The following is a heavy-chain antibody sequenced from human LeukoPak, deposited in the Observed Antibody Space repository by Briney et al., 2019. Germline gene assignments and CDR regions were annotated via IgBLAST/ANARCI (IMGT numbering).Heavy chain of an antibody. V-gene: IGHV4-30-4*01. CDR1: GGSISSGDYY. Sequence: TSQTLSLTCTVSGGSISSGDYYWSWIRQPPGKGLEWIAYMYYSGSTYYNPSLKSRVTMSADTSKNQLSLKLSSVTAADTDVYYCARPYYYDSRIDPWGQGILVTVSS. CDR3: ARPYYYDSRIDP. CDR2: MYYSGST. D-gene: IGHD3-22*01. J-gene: IGHJ5*02.